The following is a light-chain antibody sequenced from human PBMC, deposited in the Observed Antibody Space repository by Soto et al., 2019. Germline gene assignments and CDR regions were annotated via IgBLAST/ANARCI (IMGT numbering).Light chain of an antibody. V-gene: IGKV1-33*01. J-gene: IGKJ4*01. Sequence: IQMTQSPSSLPASVGDTVTVTCLAMEDTRNYLNWYQKKPGKAPKLQLHDASNLETGVPSRFSGIGSGSDVSFTISSLQPEDAATYHCQQYDNLPLNFGGGTKVEIK. CDR2: DAS. CDR3: QQYDNLPLN. CDR1: EDTRNY.